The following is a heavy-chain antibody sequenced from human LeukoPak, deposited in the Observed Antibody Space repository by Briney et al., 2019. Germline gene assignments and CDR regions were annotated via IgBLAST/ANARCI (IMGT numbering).Heavy chain of an antibody. CDR1: GFTVSSYS. J-gene: IGHJ4*02. V-gene: IGHV3-48*02. CDR2: ISSSIGTI. D-gene: IGHD3-22*01. Sequence: PGGSLRLSCAASGFTVSSYSMNWVRQAPGKGLEWVSYISSSIGTIYYADSLKGRFTISRDNAKNSLYLQMNSLRHEHTAVYYCARGFHRRIYDSSADYSYWGQGTLVTVSS. CDR3: ARGFHRRIYDSSADYSY.